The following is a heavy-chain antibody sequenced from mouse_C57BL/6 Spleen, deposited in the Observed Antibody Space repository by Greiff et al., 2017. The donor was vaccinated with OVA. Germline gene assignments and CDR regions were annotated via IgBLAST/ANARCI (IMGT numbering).Heavy chain of an antibody. V-gene: IGHV1-78*01. D-gene: IGHD1-1*01. J-gene: IGHJ1*03. CDR1: GYTFTDHT. CDR3: ANYGSSSNWYFDV. Sequence: QVQLQQSDAELVKPGASVKISCKVSGYTFTDHTIHWMKQRPEQGLEWIGYIYPRDGSTKYNDKFKGKATLTEDKSSSTAYMQLNSLTSEDSAVYFCANYGSSSNWYFDVWGTGTTVTVSS. CDR2: IYPRDGST.